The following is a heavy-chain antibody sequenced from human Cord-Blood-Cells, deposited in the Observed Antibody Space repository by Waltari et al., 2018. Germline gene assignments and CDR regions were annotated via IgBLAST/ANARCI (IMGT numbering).Heavy chain of an antibody. Sequence: QVQLQQWGAGLLKPSETLSLTCAVYGGSFSGYYWSWIRQPPGKGLEWIGEINHSGSTNYNPSLKSRVPISVDTSKNQFSLKLSSVTAADTAVYYCARRAFAVYYFDYWGQGTLVTVSS. V-gene: IGHV4-34*01. CDR1: GGSFSGYY. J-gene: IGHJ4*02. D-gene: IGHD3-16*01. CDR2: INHSGST. CDR3: ARRAFAVYYFDY.